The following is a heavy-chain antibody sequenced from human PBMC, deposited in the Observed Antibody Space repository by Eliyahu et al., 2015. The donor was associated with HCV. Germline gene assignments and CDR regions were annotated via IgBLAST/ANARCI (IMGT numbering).Heavy chain of an antibody. J-gene: IGHJ4*02. CDR3: ARDLSGRSDY. CDR1: GFIFKSNW. CDR2: XNEDGXTT. D-gene: IGHD1-26*01. Sequence: EVQLLESGGGLVQPGGSLRLSCAASGFIFKSNWMHWVRQAPGKGLVWVPXXNEDGXTTTXADSVRGRFTISRXNAQNTLYLQMNSLRAEDTAVYYCARDLSGRSDYWGQGSLVTVSS. V-gene: IGHV3-74*01.